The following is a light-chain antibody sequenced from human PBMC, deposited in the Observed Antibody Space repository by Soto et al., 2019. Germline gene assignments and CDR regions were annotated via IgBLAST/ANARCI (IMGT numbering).Light chain of an antibody. J-gene: IGKJ1*01. Sequence: EIVLTQSPGTLSLSPGERATLSCSASQSVSSSFLAWYQQKPGQAPRLLIYGASNRATGIPDRFSGSGSGTDFTLTISRLEPEDFAVYYCQQYVTSLWAFGQGTKVDIK. V-gene: IGKV3-20*01. CDR2: GAS. CDR1: QSVSSSF. CDR3: QQYVTSLWA.